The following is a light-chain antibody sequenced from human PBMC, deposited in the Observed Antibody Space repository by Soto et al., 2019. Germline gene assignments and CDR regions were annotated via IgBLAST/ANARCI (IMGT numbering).Light chain of an antibody. CDR1: SSNIGGNA. CDR2: SNN. V-gene: IGLV1-44*01. Sequence: QSVLTQPPSVSGTPAQRVTISCSGSSSNIGGNAVNWYQQLPGTAPKLLIYSNNQRPSGVPDRFSGSKSGTSASLAISGLQSEDEADYYCGTWDDSLNGYVFGDGTKLTVL. CDR3: GTWDDSLNGYV. J-gene: IGLJ1*01.